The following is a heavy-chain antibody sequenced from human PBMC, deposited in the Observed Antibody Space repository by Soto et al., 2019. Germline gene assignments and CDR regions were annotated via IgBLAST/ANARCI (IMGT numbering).Heavy chain of an antibody. CDR1: GYTFTGYY. J-gene: IGHJ3*02. V-gene: IGHV1-2*02. D-gene: IGHD3-10*01. CDR3: ARYYGSGSYPDAFDI. CDR2: INPNSGGT. Sequence: ASVKVSCKASGYTFTGYYMHWVRQAPGQGLDWMGWINPNSGGTNYAQKFQGRVTMTRDTSISTAYMELSRLRSDDTAVYYCARYYGSGSYPDAFDIWGQGTMVTVSS.